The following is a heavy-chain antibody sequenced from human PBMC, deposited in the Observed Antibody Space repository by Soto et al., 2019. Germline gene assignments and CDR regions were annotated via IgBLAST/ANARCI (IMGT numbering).Heavy chain of an antibody. D-gene: IGHD5-12*01. CDR3: ARDREMATIGAVDV. CDR2: IYYSGST. V-gene: IGHV4-61*01. J-gene: IGHJ3*01. CDR1: GDSVSSGSYY. Sequence: SETLSLTCTVSGDSVSSGSYYWSWIRQPPGKGLEWIGYIYYSGSTRYNPTLKSRVTISVDTSKNQFSLKLSSVTAADTAVYYCARDREMATIGAVDVWGQGTMVTVSS.